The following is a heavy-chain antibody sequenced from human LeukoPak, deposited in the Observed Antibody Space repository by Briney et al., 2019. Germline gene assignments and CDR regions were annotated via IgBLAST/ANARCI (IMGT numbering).Heavy chain of an antibody. D-gene: IGHD5-18*01. CDR1: GYTFTGYY. CDR3: ASRAMVTDYYYYDMDV. J-gene: IGHJ6*03. V-gene: IGHV1-2*02. CDR2: INPNSGGT. Sequence: ASVKVSCKASGYTFTGYYMHWVRQAPGQGLEWMGWINPNSGGTNYAQKFQGTVTMTRDTAISTAYMELSRLRSDDTAVYYCASRAMVTDYYYYDMDVWGKGTTVTVSS.